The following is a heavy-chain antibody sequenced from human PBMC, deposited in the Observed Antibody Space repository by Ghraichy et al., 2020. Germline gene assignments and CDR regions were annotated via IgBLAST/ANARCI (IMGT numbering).Heavy chain of an antibody. D-gene: IGHD2-2*02. J-gene: IGHJ6*02. CDR1: GGSFSGYY. CDR3: ARVRTRYCSSTSCYTNTYGMDV. Sequence: SETLSLTCAVYGGSFSGYYWSWIRQPPGKGLEWIGEINHSGSTNYNPSLKSRVTISVDTSKNQFSLKLSSVTAADTAVYYCARVRTRYCSSTSCYTNTYGMDVWGQGTTVTVSS. V-gene: IGHV4-34*01. CDR2: INHSGST.